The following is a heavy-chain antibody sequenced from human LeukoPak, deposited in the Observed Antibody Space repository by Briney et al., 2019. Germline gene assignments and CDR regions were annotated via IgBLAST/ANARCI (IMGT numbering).Heavy chain of an antibody. CDR1: GFTFSSYA. V-gene: IGHV3-23*01. Sequence: GASLRLSCVASGFTFSSYAMSWVRQAPGKRLERVSAVTGRGSSTYYADSVKGRFTISRDNSRNTLFLQMNSLRAEDTAIYYCAKWGDFDILTGYYVSDFWGQGTLVTVSS. CDR3: AKWGDFDILTGYYVSDF. D-gene: IGHD3-9*01. J-gene: IGHJ4*02. CDR2: VTGRGSST.